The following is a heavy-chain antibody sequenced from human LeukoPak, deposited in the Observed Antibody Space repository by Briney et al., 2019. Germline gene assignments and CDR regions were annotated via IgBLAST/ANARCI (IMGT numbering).Heavy chain of an antibody. D-gene: IGHD1/OR15-1a*01. CDR3: ARASRTNAFDI. CDR2: INHSGST. V-gene: IGHV4-34*01. Sequence: SETLSLTCAVYGGSFSGYYWSWIRQPPGKGLEWIGEINHSGSTNYNPSLKSRVTISVDTSKNQFSLKLSSVTAADTAVYYCARASRTNAFDIWGQGTMVTVSS. J-gene: IGHJ3*02. CDR1: GGSFSGYY.